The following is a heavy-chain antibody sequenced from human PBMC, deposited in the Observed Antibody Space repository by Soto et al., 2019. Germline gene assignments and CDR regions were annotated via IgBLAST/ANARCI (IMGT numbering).Heavy chain of an antibody. CDR3: ARVVGALGHWFDP. Sequence: GASVKVSCKASGYTFTSYDINWVRLATGQGLEWMGWMNPNSGNTAYAQKFQGRVTMTRNTSISTAYMELSSLRSEDTAVYYCARVVGALGHWFDPWGQGTLVTVS. CDR2: MNPNSGNT. D-gene: IGHD1-26*01. CDR1: GYTFTSYD. J-gene: IGHJ5*02. V-gene: IGHV1-8*01.